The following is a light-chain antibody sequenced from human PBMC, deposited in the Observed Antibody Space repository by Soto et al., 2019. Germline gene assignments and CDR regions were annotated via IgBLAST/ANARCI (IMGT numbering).Light chain of an antibody. CDR1: QTISSG. J-gene: IGKJ1*01. CDR2: KAS. V-gene: IGKV1-5*03. CDR3: QHYNSYSEA. Sequence: DIQMTQSPSTLSGSVGDRVTITCRASQTISSGLAWYQQKPGKAPMLLIYKASTLKSGVPSRFSGSGSGTEFTLTISSLQPDYFATYYCQHYNSYSEACGQGTKVDIK.